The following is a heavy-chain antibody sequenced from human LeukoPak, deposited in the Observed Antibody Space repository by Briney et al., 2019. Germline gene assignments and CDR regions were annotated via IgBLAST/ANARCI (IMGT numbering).Heavy chain of an antibody. CDR3: ARDPWVELSYDSSGRFDY. D-gene: IGHD3-22*01. Sequence: KPWETLSLTCAVYGGSFSGYYWSWIRQPPGKGLEWIGEINHSGSTNYNPSLKSRVTISVDTSKNQFSLKLSSVTAADTAVYYCARDPWVELSYDSSGRFDYWGQGTLVTVSS. CDR1: GGSFSGYY. V-gene: IGHV4-34*01. CDR2: INHSGST. J-gene: IGHJ4*02.